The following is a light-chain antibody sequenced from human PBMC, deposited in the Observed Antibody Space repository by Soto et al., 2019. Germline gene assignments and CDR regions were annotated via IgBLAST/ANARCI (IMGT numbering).Light chain of an antibody. CDR3: QQRRTYTT. Sequence: LSASLGDRVTITCWASQSVGSSLDWYQQKPGKAPRALIYDASSMATGIPSRFSGSGSGTEFTLTISSLQPDDFATYYCQQRRTYTTFGQGTRREI. CDR2: DAS. CDR1: QSVGSS. V-gene: IGKV1-5*01. J-gene: IGKJ5*01.